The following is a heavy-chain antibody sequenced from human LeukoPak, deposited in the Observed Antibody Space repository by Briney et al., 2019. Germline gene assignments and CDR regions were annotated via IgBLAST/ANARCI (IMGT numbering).Heavy chain of an antibody. J-gene: IGHJ4*02. D-gene: IGHD3-22*01. CDR2: IYYSGST. V-gene: IGHV4-30-4*01. CDR1: GGSISSGDYY. Sequence: PSQTLSLTCTVSGGSISSGDYYWSWIRQPPGKGLEWIGYIYYSGSTYCNPSLKSRVTISVDTSKNQFSLKLSSVTAADTAVYYCARGSHDNYYDSSGYYDGDYWGQGTLVTVSS. CDR3: ARGSHDNYYDSSGYYDGDY.